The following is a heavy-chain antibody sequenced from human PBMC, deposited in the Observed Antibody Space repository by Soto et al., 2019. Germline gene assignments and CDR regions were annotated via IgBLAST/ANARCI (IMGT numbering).Heavy chain of an antibody. V-gene: IGHV3-33*01. D-gene: IGHD6-19*01. CDR1: GFSFSTYG. CDR3: ARDPNSGWPNGGTLRFDP. CDR2: IWYDGSNR. Sequence: PGGSLRLSCAASGFSFSTYGMHWVRQAPGKGLEWVALIWYDGSNRFYADSVKGRFTISRDNSRNTLYLQMNGLRAEDTAVYYCARDPNSGWPNGGTLRFDPWGLGTLVTVSS. J-gene: IGHJ5*02.